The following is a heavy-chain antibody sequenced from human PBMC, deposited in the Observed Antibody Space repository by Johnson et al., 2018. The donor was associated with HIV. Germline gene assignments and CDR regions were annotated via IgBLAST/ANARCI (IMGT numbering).Heavy chain of an antibody. CDR2: ISYDGSNK. CDR3: AKGEQLQADYDAFDI. CDR1: VFTFSSYA. J-gene: IGHJ3*02. Sequence: QVQLVESGGGLVQPGGSLRLSCAASVFTFSSYAMHWVRQAPGKGLEWVAVISYDGSNKYYADSVQGRFTISRDNSKNTLYLQMNSLRAEDTAVYYCAKGEQLQADYDAFDIWGQGTIVTVSS. D-gene: IGHD6-13*01. V-gene: IGHV3-30-3*01.